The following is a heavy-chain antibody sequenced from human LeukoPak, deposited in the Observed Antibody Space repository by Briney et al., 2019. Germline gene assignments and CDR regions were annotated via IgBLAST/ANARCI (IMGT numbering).Heavy chain of an antibody. CDR3: ARSVRGVMGRHFDY. V-gene: IGHV1-46*01. D-gene: IGHD3-10*01. CDR2: INPSGGST. CDR1: GYTFTSYY. Sequence: GASVTVSCTASGYTFTSYYMHWVRQAPGQGLEWMGIINPSGGSTSYAQKFQGRVTMTRDTSTSTVYMELSSVTAADTAVYYCARSVRGVMGRHFDYWGQGTLVTVSS. J-gene: IGHJ4*02.